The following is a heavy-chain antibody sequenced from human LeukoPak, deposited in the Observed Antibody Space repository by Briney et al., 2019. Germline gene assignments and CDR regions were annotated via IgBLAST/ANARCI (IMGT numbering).Heavy chain of an antibody. Sequence: PGGSLRLSCAASGFTFDDYGMSWVRQAPGKGLEWVSTVSTSGSYTFYADSVKGRFTVSRDNSKNTLYLELNSLRAEDTAVYYCAKYRGSSGADARPADYWGQGTLVTVSS. J-gene: IGHJ4*02. D-gene: IGHD5-12*01. CDR2: VSTSGSYT. V-gene: IGHV3-23*01. CDR1: GFTFDDYG. CDR3: AKYRGSSGADARPADY.